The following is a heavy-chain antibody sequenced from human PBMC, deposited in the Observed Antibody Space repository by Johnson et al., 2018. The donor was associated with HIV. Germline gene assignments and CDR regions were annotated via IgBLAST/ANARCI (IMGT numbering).Heavy chain of an antibody. CDR3: ARKGDAFDI. J-gene: IGHJ3*02. CDR1: GFSFSHYG. V-gene: IGHV3-30*02. Sequence: QVQLVESGGGVVQPGGSLRLSCVASGFSFSHYGMHWVRQGPGKGLEWVAFIPYDGSKTYYGDSVKGLLTISRDNSKNTLYLQMNSLRAEDTAIYYCARKGDAFDIWGQGTMVTVSS. CDR2: IPYDGSKT.